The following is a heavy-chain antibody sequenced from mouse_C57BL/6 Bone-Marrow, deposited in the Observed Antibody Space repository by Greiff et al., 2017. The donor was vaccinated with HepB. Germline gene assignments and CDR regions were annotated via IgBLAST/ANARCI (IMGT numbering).Heavy chain of an antibody. CDR2: IYPRSGNT. D-gene: IGHD5-5*01. V-gene: IGHV1-81*01. CDR1: GYTFTSYG. J-gene: IGHJ3*01. Sequence: QVQLQQSGAELARPGASVKLSCKASGYTFTSYGISWVKQRTGQGLEWIGEIYPRSGNTYYNEKFKGKATLTADKSSSTAYMELRSLTSEDSAVYFCARVGDYLAYWGQGTLVTVSA. CDR3: ARVGDYLAY.